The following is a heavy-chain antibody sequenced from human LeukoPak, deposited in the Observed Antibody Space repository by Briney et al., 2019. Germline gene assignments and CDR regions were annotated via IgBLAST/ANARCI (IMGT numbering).Heavy chain of an antibody. CDR3: ARVGYCSSTSCSDY. V-gene: IGHV1-18*01. CDR1: GYTFTSYG. CDR2: ISTYNGNT. D-gene: IGHD2-2*01. J-gene: IGHJ4*02. Sequence: GASVKVSCKASGYTFTSYGISWVRQSPGQGLEWMGWISTYNGNTNYAQKLQGRVTMTTDTSTSTAYMELRSLRSEDTAVYYCARVGYCSSTSCSDYWGQGTLVTVSS.